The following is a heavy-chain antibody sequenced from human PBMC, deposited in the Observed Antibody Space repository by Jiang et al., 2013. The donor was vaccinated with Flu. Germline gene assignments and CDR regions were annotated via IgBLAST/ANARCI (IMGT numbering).Heavy chain of an antibody. CDR1: GGSISSYY. J-gene: IGHJ5*02. CDR2: IYYSGST. CDR3: ARGEITMVRGPKGWFDP. D-gene: IGHD3-10*01. Sequence: GSGLVKPSETLSLTCTVSGGSISSYYWSWIRQPPGKGLEWIGYIYYSGSTNYNPSLKSRVTISVDTSKNQFSLKLSSVTAADTAVYYCARGEITMVRGPKGWFDPWGQGTLVTVSS. V-gene: IGHV4-59*01.